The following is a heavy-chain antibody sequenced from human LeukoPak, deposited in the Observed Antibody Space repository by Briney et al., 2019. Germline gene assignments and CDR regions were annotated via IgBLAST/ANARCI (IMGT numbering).Heavy chain of an antibody. Sequence: PGGSLRLSCAASGFTFSSYSMNWVRQAPGKGLEWVSSISSSSSYIYYADSVKGRFTISRDNAKNSLYLQVNSLRAEDTAVYYCARDPRAYSSGWYDYYYGMDVWGKGTTVTVSS. CDR3: ARDPRAYSSGWYDYYYGMDV. J-gene: IGHJ6*04. D-gene: IGHD6-19*01. CDR1: GFTFSSYS. V-gene: IGHV3-21*01. CDR2: ISSSSSYI.